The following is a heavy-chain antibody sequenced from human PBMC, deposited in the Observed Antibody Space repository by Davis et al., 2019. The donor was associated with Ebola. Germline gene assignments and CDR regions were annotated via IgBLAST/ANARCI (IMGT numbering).Heavy chain of an antibody. J-gene: IGHJ4*02. CDR2: MNPNSGNT. CDR3: ARRHGKQALFYY. D-gene: IGHD6-13*01. Sequence: AASVKVSCKASGYTFTSYDINWVRQATGQGLEWMGWMNPNSGNTGYAQKFQGRVTMTRNTSISTAYMEVSSLRSEDTAVYFCARRHGKQALFYYWGRGTLVTVSS. V-gene: IGHV1-8*01. CDR1: GYTFTSYD.